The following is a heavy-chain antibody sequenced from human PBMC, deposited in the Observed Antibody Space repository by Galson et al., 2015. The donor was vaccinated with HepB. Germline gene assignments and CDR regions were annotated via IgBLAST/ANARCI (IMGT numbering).Heavy chain of an antibody. CDR2: ISAYNGNT. CDR3: ARPNRVRYSSSSGDWFDP. CDR1: GYTFTSYG. J-gene: IGHJ5*02. Sequence: SVKVSCKASGYTFTSYGISWVRQAPGQGLEWMGWISAYNGNTNYAQKLQGRVTMTTDTSTSTAYMELRSLRSDDTAVYYCARPNRVRYSSSSGDWFDPWGQGTLVTVSS. V-gene: IGHV1-18*01. D-gene: IGHD6-13*01.